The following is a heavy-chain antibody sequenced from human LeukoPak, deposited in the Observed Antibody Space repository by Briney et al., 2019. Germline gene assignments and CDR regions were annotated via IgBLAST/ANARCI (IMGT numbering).Heavy chain of an antibody. J-gene: IGHJ4*02. Sequence: GGSLRLSCAASGFTFSSYWMSWVRQAPGKGLEWVANIKQDGSEKYYVDSVKGRFTISRDNSKNTLYLQMNSLRAEDTAVYYCAKDGQMTTVTYYFDYWGQGTLVTVSS. D-gene: IGHD4-17*01. CDR3: AKDGQMTTVTYYFDY. CDR1: GFTFSSYW. CDR2: IKQDGSEK. V-gene: IGHV3-7*01.